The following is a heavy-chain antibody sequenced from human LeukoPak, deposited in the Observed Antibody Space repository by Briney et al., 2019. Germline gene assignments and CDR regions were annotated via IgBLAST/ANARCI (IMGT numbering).Heavy chain of an antibody. D-gene: IGHD4-17*01. Sequence: GGSLRLSCAASGFTFDDYAMHWVRQAPGKGLEWVSGISWNSGSIGYADSVKGRFTISRDNAKNSLYLQMNSLRAEDTALYYCAILPVLTTNPLVYYGMDVWGQGTTVTVSS. CDR1: GFTFDDYA. CDR2: ISWNSGSI. V-gene: IGHV3-9*01. CDR3: AILPVLTTNPLVYYGMDV. J-gene: IGHJ6*02.